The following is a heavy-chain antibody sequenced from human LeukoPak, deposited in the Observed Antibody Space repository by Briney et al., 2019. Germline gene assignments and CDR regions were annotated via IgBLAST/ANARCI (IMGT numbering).Heavy chain of an antibody. Sequence: ASVKVSCKASGYTFTGYYMHWVRQAPGQGLEWMGWINPNSGGTNYAQKFQGRVTMTRDTSISTAYMELSRLRSDDTAVYYCARDGIAVAGTVGANYYYYMDVWGKGTTVTVSS. CDR3: ARDGIAVAGTVGANYYYYMDV. J-gene: IGHJ6*03. V-gene: IGHV1-2*02. CDR1: GYTFTGYY. CDR2: INPNSGGT. D-gene: IGHD6-19*01.